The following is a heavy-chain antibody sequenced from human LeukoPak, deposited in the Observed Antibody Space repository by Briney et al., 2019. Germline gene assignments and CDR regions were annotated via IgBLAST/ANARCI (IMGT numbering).Heavy chain of an antibody. J-gene: IGHJ4*02. CDR1: GFIFSSYE. CDR2: ISSSGRTM. Sequence: PGGSLRLSCEASGFIFSSYEMNWVRQAPGKGLEWVSFISSSGRTMYYADSMKGRFTISRDNAKNTLYLQMNSLRDEDTAVYYCARGPLGAVAGTWANYWGQGTLVTVSS. CDR3: ARGPLGAVAGTWANY. D-gene: IGHD6-19*01. V-gene: IGHV3-48*03.